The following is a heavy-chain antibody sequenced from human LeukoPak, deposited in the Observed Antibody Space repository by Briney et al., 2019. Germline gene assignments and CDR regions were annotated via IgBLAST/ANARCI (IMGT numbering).Heavy chain of an antibody. CDR3: AKDLPAYCSGGSCYSFDY. J-gene: IGHJ4*02. CDR1: GFTFSSYA. V-gene: IGHV3-23*01. D-gene: IGHD2-15*01. CDR2: ISGSGGST. Sequence: GGPLRLSCAASGFTFSSYAMSWVRQAPGKGLEWVSAISGSGGSTYYADSVKGRFTISRDNSKNTLYLQMNSLRAEDTAVYYCAKDLPAYCSGGSCYSFDYWGQGTLVTVSS.